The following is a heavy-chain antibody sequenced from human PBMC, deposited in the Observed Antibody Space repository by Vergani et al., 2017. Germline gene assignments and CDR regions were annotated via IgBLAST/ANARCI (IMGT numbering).Heavy chain of an antibody. CDR2: MNPNSGNT. CDR3: AAAGWLQLERQWNPADDNYCYMDV. V-gene: IGHV1-8*01. Sequence: QVQLVQSGAEVKKPGASVKVSCKASGYTFTSYDINWVRQATGQGLEWMGWMNPNSGNTGYAQKFQERVTITRDMSTSTAYMEVSSLRSEDTAVYYCAAAGWLQLERQWNPADDNYCYMDVWGKGTTVTVSS. CDR1: GYTFTSYD. J-gene: IGHJ6*03. D-gene: IGHD1-1*01.